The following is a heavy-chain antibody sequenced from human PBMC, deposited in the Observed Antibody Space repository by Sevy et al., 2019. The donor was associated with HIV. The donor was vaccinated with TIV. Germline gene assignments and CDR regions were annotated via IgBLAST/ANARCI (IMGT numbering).Heavy chain of an antibody. Sequence: ASXKVSXKASGXTXTXXGXXXXXQAPGXXXEWMXXXSAXXXXTNYAQKLQGRVTMTTDTSTSTAYMELRSLRSDDTAVYYXXRGDSPQDYDFXSGYYHXXXXXMDXWGQGTTVTVSS. CDR3: XRGDSPQDYDFXSGYYHXXXXXMDX. V-gene: IGHV1-18*01. J-gene: IGHJ6*02. CDR2: XSAXXXXT. CDR1: GXTXTXXG. D-gene: IGHD3-3*01.